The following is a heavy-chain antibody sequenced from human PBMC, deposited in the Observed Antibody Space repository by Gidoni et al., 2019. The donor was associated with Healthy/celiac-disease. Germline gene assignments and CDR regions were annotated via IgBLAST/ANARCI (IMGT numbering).Heavy chain of an antibody. CDR3: AKDSGDYYYYMDV. D-gene: IGHD7-27*01. J-gene: IGHJ6*03. CDR2: ISGSGGST. Sequence: VQLLESGGGLVQPGGSLRLSCAASGSTFSSYAMSWVRQAPGKGLEWVSAISGSGGSTYYADSVKGRFTISRDNSKNTLYLQMNSLRAEDTAVYYCAKDSGDYYYYMDVWGKGTTVTVSS. CDR1: GSTFSSYA. V-gene: IGHV3-23*01.